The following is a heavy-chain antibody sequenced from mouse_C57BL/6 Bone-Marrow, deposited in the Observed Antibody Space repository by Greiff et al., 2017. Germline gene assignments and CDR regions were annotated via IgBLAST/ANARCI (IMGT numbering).Heavy chain of an antibody. CDR2: IRNKANGYTT. D-gene: IGHD1-1*01. CDR3: ASLTVVPYYYAMDY. CDR1: GFTFTDYY. V-gene: IGHV7-3*01. Sequence: EVHLVESGGGLVQPGGSLSLSCAASGFTFTDYYMSWVRQPPGKALEWLGFIRNKANGYTTEYSASVKGRFTISRDNSQSILYLQMNALRAEDSATYYCASLTVVPYYYAMDYWGQGTSVTVSS. J-gene: IGHJ4*01.